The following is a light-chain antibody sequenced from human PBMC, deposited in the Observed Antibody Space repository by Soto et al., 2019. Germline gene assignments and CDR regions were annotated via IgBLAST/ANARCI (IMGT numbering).Light chain of an antibody. CDR3: QHYNSYSEA. Sequence: DIRMTQSPSSLSASVGYRISITCRASQSVSSYLNWFQQKPGKAPRLLIYEASRLESGVPSRFSGSGSGTEFTLTISSLQPDDFATYYCQHYNSYSEAFGQGTKVDIK. CDR2: EAS. CDR1: QSVSSY. J-gene: IGKJ1*01. V-gene: IGKV1-5*03.